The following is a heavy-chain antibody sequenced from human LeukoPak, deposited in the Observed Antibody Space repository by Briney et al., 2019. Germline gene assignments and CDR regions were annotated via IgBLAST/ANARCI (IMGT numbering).Heavy chain of an antibody. J-gene: IGHJ4*02. Sequence: ASVKVSCKASGYTFTSYGISWVRQAPGQGLEWMGWISAYNGNTNYAQKLQGRVTMTTDTSTSTAYMELRSLRSDDTAVYYCARDRLRYFDWLLTCPGYWGQGTLVTVSS. V-gene: IGHV1-18*01. CDR3: ARDRLRYFDWLLTCPGY. D-gene: IGHD3-9*01. CDR2: ISAYNGNT. CDR1: GYTFTSYG.